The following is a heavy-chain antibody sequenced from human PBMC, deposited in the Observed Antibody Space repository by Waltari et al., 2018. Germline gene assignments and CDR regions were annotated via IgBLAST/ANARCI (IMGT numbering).Heavy chain of an antibody. Sequence: QVQLVQSGAEVKKPGASVKVSCKASGYTFNGYSMHLVRQAPGQGLEWMGRINPNSGGTNYAKKFQGRVTMTRDTSISTAYMELSRLRSDDTAVYYCARATIFGVVKWFDPWGQGTLVTVSS. J-gene: IGHJ5*02. CDR3: ARATIFGVVKWFDP. D-gene: IGHD3-3*01. CDR1: GYTFNGYS. V-gene: IGHV1-2*06. CDR2: INPNSGGT.